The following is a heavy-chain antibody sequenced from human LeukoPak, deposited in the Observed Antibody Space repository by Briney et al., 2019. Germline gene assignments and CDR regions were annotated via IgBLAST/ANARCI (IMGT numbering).Heavy chain of an antibody. Sequence: GGSLRLSCAASGFTFSSYGMSWVRQAPGKGLEWVSAISGSGGSTYYADSVKGRFTISRDNSKNTLSLQMHSLRAEDTAVYYCARGLIVGPRIRSDAFDIWGQGTMVTVSS. V-gene: IGHV3-23*01. J-gene: IGHJ3*02. D-gene: IGHD1-26*01. CDR1: GFTFSSYG. CDR3: ARGLIVGPRIRSDAFDI. CDR2: ISGSGGST.